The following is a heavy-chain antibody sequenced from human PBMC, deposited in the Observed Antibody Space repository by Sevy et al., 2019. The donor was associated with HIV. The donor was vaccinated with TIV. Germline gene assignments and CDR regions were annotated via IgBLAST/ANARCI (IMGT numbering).Heavy chain of an antibody. CDR2: IYYSGST. D-gene: IGHD2-15*01. CDR1: GGSISSYY. Sequence: SETLSLTCTVSGGSISSYYWSWIRQPPGKGLEWIGYIYYSGSTNYNPSLKSRVTTSVDTSKNQFSLKLSSVTAADTAVYYCARQVGDIVVAYFDYWGQGTLVTVSS. J-gene: IGHJ4*02. V-gene: IGHV4-59*08. CDR3: ARQVGDIVVAYFDY.